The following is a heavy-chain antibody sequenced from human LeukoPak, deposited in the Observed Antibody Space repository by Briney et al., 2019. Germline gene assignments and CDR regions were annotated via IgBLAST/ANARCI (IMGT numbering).Heavy chain of an antibody. D-gene: IGHD4-17*01. CDR2: MNPNSGNT. CDR1: GYTFTSYY. CDR3: ARGHHGDFNY. Sequence: ASVKVSCKASGYTFTSYYMHWVRQATGQGLEWMGWMNPNSGNTGYAQKFQGRVTITRNTSISTAYMELSSLRSEDTAVYYCARGHHGDFNYWGQGTLVTVSS. V-gene: IGHV1-8*03. J-gene: IGHJ4*02.